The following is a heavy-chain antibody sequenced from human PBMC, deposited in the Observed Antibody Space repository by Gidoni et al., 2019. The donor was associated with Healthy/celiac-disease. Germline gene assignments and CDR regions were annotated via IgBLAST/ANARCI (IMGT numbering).Heavy chain of an antibody. V-gene: IGHV3-33*06. CDR3: AKTSEEAFDI. CDR1: GFSFSSYG. J-gene: IGHJ3*02. Sequence: QVQLVESGGGVVQPGRSLRLSLAASGFSFSSYGLHWVRQAPGKGLEWVAVIWYDGGNKDYADSVKGRFTISRDNSKNTLYLQMNSLRAEDTAVYYCAKTSEEAFDIWGQGTMVTVSS. CDR2: IWYDGGNK. D-gene: IGHD6-6*01.